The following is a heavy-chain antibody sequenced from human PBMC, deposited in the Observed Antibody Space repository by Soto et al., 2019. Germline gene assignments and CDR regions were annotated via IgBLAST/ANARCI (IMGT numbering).Heavy chain of an antibody. D-gene: IGHD3-3*01. J-gene: IGHJ4*02. V-gene: IGHV3-23*01. Sequence: GGSLRLSCAASGFTFSSYAMSWVRQAPGKGLEWVSAISGSGGSTYYADTVKGRFTISRDNSKNTLYLQMNSLRAEDTAVYYFAKSQRRSPLLLRFLEWLLFDYWGQGTLVTVSS. CDR2: ISGSGGST. CDR3: AKSQRRSPLLLRFLEWLLFDY. CDR1: GFTFSSYA.